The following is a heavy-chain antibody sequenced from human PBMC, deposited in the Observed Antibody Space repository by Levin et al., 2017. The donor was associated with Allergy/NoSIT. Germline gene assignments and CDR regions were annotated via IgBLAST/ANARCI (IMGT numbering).Heavy chain of an antibody. CDR3: ARVLGGSAVTVPPGY. V-gene: IGHV1-2*02. CDR2: INPNSGGT. D-gene: IGHD3-16*01. CDR1: GYTFTGYY. J-gene: IGHJ4*02. Sequence: EASVKVSCKASGYTFTGYYMHWVRQAPGQGLEWMGWINPNSGGTNYAQKFQGRVTMTRDTSTSTAYMELSRLRSDDTAVYYCARVLGGSAVTVPPGYWGQGTLVTVPS.